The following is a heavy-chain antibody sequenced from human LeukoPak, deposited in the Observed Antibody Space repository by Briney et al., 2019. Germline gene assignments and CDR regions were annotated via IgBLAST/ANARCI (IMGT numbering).Heavy chain of an antibody. D-gene: IGHD6-19*01. Sequence: ASVKVSCKASGYTFTSYGISWVRHAPGQGLEWMGWISAYNVNTNYAQKLQGRVTMTTDTSTSTAYMELRSLRSDDTAVYYCARDPPYSSGWYWSPHYAFDIWGQGTMVTVSS. CDR3: ARDPPYSSGWYWSPHYAFDI. CDR1: GYTFTSYG. CDR2: ISAYNVNT. J-gene: IGHJ3*02. V-gene: IGHV1-18*01.